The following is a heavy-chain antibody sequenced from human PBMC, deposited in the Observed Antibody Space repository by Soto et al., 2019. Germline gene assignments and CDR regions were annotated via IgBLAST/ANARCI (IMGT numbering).Heavy chain of an antibody. D-gene: IGHD1-26*01. V-gene: IGHV4-4*07. Sequence: SETLSLTCIVSGASLLSSYWIWVRQPAGKGLEWIGHIFSSGRTSYNPSLKSRLTMSIDTSKNLFSLNLSSVTAADTAVYYCAKGWDVKYFDKWGQGTLVTVSS. CDR3: AKGWDVKYFDK. J-gene: IGHJ4*02. CDR2: IFSSGRT. CDR1: GASLLSSY.